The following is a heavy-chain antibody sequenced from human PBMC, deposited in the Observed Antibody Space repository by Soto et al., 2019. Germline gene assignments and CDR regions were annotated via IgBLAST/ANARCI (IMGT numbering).Heavy chain of an antibody. CDR2: ISAYNGNT. CDR3: AGGWSGELVYYFDY. D-gene: IGHD3-16*01. Sequence: QVQLVQSGAEVKKPGASVKVSCKASGYTFTSYGISWVRQAPGQGLEGMGWISAYNGNTNYAEKHQGRDTMPTDTSMGTAYRELGGMLTDDTAGYYGAGGWSGELVYYFDYWGQGTLVTVSS. CDR1: GYTFTSYG. J-gene: IGHJ4*02. V-gene: IGHV1-18*01.